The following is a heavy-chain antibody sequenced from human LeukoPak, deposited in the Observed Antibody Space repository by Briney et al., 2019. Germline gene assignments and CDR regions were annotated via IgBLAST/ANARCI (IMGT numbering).Heavy chain of an antibody. CDR3: ARHSDYYYYMDV. CDR2: IYHSGST. V-gene: IGHV4-30-2*03. Sequence: SQTLSLTCAVSGGSISSGGYSWSWIRQPPGKGLEWIGYIYHSGSTYYNPSLKSRVTISVDTSKNQFSLKLSSVTAADTAVYYCARHSDYYYYMDVWGKGTTVTVSS. CDR1: GGSISSGGYS. J-gene: IGHJ6*03. D-gene: IGHD6-25*01.